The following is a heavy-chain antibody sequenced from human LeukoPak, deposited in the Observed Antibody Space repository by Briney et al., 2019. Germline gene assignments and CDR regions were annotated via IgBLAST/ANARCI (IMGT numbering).Heavy chain of an antibody. CDR1: GVTFSTYG. CDR2: ISSIVTTI. Sequence: GGSLTLTCAASGVTFSTYGRSRGRQAPGKGLEWVSHISSIVTTIYYADSVKGRFSISRDNAKNSLFLQMNSLRAEDTAVYYCAVGWGYWGQGTLVTVSS. V-gene: IGHV3-48*03. CDR3: AVGWGY. J-gene: IGHJ4*02. D-gene: IGHD3-16*01.